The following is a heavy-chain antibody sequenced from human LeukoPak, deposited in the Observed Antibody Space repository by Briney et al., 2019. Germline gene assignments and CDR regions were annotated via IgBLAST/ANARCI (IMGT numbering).Heavy chain of an antibody. D-gene: IGHD6-6*01. V-gene: IGHV4-39*07. CDR3: ARVMAARREDLNWFDP. J-gene: IGHJ5*02. CDR2: IYYSGNT. Sequence: SETLSLTCTVSGGSISSSGSYWAWIRQPPGKGLEWIGSIYYSGNTYNPSLKSRVSISVDTSKNQFSLNLTSVNAVDTAMYYCARVMAARREDLNWFDPWGQGTLVTVSS. CDR1: GGSISSSGSY.